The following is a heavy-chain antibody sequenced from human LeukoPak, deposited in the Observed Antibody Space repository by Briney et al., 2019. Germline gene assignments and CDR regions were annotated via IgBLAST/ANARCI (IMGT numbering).Heavy chain of an antibody. J-gene: IGHJ4*02. CDR2: IYYSGST. CDR1: GGSISSYY. CDR3: ASQGGGFDY. D-gene: IGHD3-16*01. V-gene: IGHV4-59*12. Sequence: SETLSLTCTVSGGSISSYYWSWIRQPPGKGLEGIGYIYYSGSTNYNPSLKSRATISVDTSKNQFSLKLTFVTAADTAVHYCASQGGGFDYWGQGTLVTVSS.